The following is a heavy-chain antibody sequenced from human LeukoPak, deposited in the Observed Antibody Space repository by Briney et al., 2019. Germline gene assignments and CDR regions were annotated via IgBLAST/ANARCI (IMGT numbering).Heavy chain of an antibody. CDR1: GGSISGSSYY. V-gene: IGHV4-39*07. CDR2: IYHSGST. D-gene: IGHD1-26*01. CDR3: ARLVGATTDY. Sequence: SETLSLTCTVSGGSISGSSYYWGWIRQPPGKGLEWIGSIYHSGSTYYNPSLKSRVTISVDTSKNQFSLKLSSVTAADTAVYYCARLVGATTDYWGQGTLVTVSS. J-gene: IGHJ4*02.